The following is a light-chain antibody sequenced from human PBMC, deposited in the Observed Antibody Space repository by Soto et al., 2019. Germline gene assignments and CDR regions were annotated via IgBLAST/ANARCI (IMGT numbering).Light chain of an antibody. Sequence: QSVLTQPPSVSAAPVQMVTISCSGGSSNIGNNYVSWYQQLPGTAPKLLIYENIKRPSGIPDRFSGSKFGTSATLDITGLQTGDEADYYCGTWDSSLSALFGTGTKVTVL. CDR3: GTWDSSLSAL. J-gene: IGLJ1*01. V-gene: IGLV1-51*02. CDR1: SSNIGNNY. CDR2: ENI.